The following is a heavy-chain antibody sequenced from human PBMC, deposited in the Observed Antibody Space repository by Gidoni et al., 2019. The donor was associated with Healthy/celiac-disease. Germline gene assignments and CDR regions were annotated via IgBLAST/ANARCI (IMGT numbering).Heavy chain of an antibody. D-gene: IGHD5-12*01. CDR3: ASEGLRALFDY. V-gene: IGHV3-30*03. CDR1: GFTFTSYG. CDR2: ISYDGSNK. J-gene: IGHJ4*02. Sequence: QVQLVESGGGVVQPGRSLRLSCAASGFTFTSYGMPWVRQAPGKGLEWVAVISYDGSNKYYADSVKGRFTISRDNSKNTLYLQMNSLRAEDTAVYYCASEGLRALFDYWGQGTLVTVSS.